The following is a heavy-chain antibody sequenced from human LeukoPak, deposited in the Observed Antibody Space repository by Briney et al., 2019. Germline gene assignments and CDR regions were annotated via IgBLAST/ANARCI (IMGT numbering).Heavy chain of an antibody. D-gene: IGHD3-3*01. Sequence: ASVKVSCKASGYTFTSYYMHWVRQAPGQGLEWMGIINPSGGSTSYAQKFQGRVTMTSDTSTSTVYMELSSLRSEDTAVYYCARGGDFWSGSQDAFDIWGQGTMVTVSS. CDR3: ARGGDFWSGSQDAFDI. V-gene: IGHV1-46*01. J-gene: IGHJ3*02. CDR2: INPSGGST. CDR1: GYTFTSYY.